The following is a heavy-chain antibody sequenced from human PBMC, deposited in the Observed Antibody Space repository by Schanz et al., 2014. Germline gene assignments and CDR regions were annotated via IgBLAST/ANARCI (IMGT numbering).Heavy chain of an antibody. CDR3: ARGGVVVVTAALNWFDP. D-gene: IGHD2-15*01. Sequence: QVQLVQSGSELKKPGASVKVSCKASGYTFTSFAMNWVRQAPGQGLEWMGWINTNNGDPTYAQGFTGRFVFSLDTSVITAYLQISSLKAEDTAVYYCARGGVVVVTAALNWFDPWGQGTLVTVSS. V-gene: IGHV7-4-1*02. J-gene: IGHJ5*02. CDR2: INTNNGDP. CDR1: GYTFTSFA.